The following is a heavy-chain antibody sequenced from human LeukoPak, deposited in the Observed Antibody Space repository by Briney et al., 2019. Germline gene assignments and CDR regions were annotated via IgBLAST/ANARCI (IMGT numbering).Heavy chain of an antibody. Sequence: GGSLRLSCAASGFTFSSYSMNWVRQAPGKGLEWGSSISSSSSYIYYADPVKGRFTISRDNAKNSLYLQMNSLRAEDTAVYYCARDAGGDPLWPVDYWGQGTLVTVSS. V-gene: IGHV3-21*01. CDR3: ARDAGGDPLWPVDY. CDR2: ISSSSSYI. J-gene: IGHJ4*02. D-gene: IGHD1-14*01. CDR1: GFTFSSYS.